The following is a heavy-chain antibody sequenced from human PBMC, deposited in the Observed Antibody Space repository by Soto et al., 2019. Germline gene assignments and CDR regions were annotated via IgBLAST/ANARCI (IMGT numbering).Heavy chain of an antibody. CDR3: TRSTHAMNGGSHYMALDDDLVTGLDV. CDR1: GASITSGHW. J-gene: IGHJ6*02. Sequence: QVQLQDSGPILVRPSGALSLTCSVSGASITSGHWWTWVRQSPGKGLEWIGDISDRGSAYSNPSLNSRVSLSVDKSQPQFSLRLTSVAAADTALYYCTRSTHAMNGGSHYMALDDDLVTGLDVWGPGTTGTVS. V-gene: IGHV4-4*02. D-gene: IGHD3-16*01. CDR2: ISDRGSA.